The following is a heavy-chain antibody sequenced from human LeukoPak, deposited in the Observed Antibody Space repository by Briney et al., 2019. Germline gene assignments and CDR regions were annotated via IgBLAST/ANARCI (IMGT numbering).Heavy chain of an antibody. CDR1: GFTFSDHY. Sequence: GGSLRLSCATSGFTFSDHYMNWVRQAPGKGLEWVSYISITSNTIHYADSVKGRFTISRDNTKNSLHLQMTRLRADDTAAYYCARGGLDAYDSWGQGTLVTVSS. CDR3: ARGGLDAYDS. V-gene: IGHV3-11*01. J-gene: IGHJ5*01. D-gene: IGHD5-24*01. CDR2: ISITSNTI.